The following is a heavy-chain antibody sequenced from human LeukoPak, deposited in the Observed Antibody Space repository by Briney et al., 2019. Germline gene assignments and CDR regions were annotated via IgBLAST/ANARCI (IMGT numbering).Heavy chain of an antibody. D-gene: IGHD2-21*02. V-gene: IGHV5-51*01. CDR1: GYSFTSYW. J-gene: IGHJ6*03. Sequence: GESLKIPCKGSGYSFTSYWIGWVRQMPGKGLEWMGIIYPGDSDTRYSPSFQGQVTISADKSISTAYLQWSSLKASDTAMYYCARLSGDYCGGDCYSFHYYYYYMDVWGKGTTVTVSS. CDR2: IYPGDSDT. CDR3: ARLSGDYCGGDCYSFHYYYYYMDV.